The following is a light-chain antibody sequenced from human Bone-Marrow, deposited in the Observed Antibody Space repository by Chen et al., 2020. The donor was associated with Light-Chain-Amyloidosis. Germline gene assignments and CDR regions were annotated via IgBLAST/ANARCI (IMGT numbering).Light chain of an antibody. CDR3: QQRTIWPPRVT. V-gene: IGKV3-11*01. CDR2: DAS. CDR1: QSVSSF. J-gene: IGKJ2*01. Sequence: EIVLTQPPATLSLSPGERATLSCRASQSVSSFLAWYQQKPDQTPRLLIYDASNRAAGIPARFSGSGSETDFTLTISSLEPEDFAVYYCQQRTIWPPRVTFGQGTKLELK.